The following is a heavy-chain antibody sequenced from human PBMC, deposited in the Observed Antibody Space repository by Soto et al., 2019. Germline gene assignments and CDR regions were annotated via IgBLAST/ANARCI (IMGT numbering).Heavy chain of an antibody. CDR2: ISYDGSNK. CDR1: GFTFSSYA. D-gene: IGHD3-22*01. CDR3: ANGGYYYDSSGYYHDY. Sequence: GGSLRLSCAASGFTFSSYAMHWVRQAPGKGLEWVAVISYDGSNKYYADSVKGRFTISRDNSKNTLYLQMNSPRAEDTAVYYCANGGYYYDSSGYYHDYWGQGTLVTVSS. V-gene: IGHV3-30-3*01. J-gene: IGHJ4*02.